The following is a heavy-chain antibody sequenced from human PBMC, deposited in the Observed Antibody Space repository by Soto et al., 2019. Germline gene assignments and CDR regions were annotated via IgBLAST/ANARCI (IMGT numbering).Heavy chain of an antibody. CDR2: ISWNSNNI. D-gene: IGHD1-1*01. Sequence: EVQLVESGGGLVQPGRSLRLSCAASGFSFDDYAMHWVRQTPGKGLEWVSGISWNSNNIGYADSMKGRFAISRDNAKKSVYLQMNSLRVEDTALYYCARRPHGDWYFDFWGRGTLVTDSS. CDR3: ARRPHGDWYFDF. V-gene: IGHV3-9*01. J-gene: IGHJ2*01. CDR1: GFSFDDYA.